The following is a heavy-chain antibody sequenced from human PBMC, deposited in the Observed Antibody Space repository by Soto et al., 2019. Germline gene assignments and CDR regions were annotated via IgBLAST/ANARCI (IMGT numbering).Heavy chain of an antibody. CDR1: GYTFTRSG. CDR3: ARMGDVPYSYYGMDV. D-gene: IGHD3-16*01. V-gene: IGHV1-18*01. CDR2: INGYNGNT. J-gene: IGHJ6*02. Sequence: QVQLVQSGAEVKKPGASVKVSCKASGYTFTRSGISWVRQAPGQGLEWMGWINGYNGNTNYAQKFQCRITMTTDTPTSTAYMELRSLRSDDTAVYYCARMGDVPYSYYGMDVWCQGTTVIVSS.